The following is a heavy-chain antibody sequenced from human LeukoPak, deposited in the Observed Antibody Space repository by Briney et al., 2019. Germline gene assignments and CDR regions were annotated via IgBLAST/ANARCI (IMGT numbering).Heavy chain of an antibody. CDR1: GFTFDSYW. V-gene: IGHV3-7*03. CDR3: ARGSTGLDDAFDI. Sequence: GGSLRLSCAASGFTFDSYWMNWVRQAPGKGLEWVANIKRDGSEKYYVDSVKGRFTISRDNAKNSLDLQMNSLRVEDTAVYYCARGSTGLDDAFDIWGQGTMVTVSS. J-gene: IGHJ3*02. D-gene: IGHD2-2*01. CDR2: IKRDGSEK.